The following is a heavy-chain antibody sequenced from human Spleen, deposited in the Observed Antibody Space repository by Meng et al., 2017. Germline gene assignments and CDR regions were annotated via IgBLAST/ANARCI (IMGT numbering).Heavy chain of an antibody. V-gene: IGHV4-39*07. CDR2: MYYSGST. J-gene: IGHJ6*02. Sequence: SETLSLTCTVSGGSISSSPYYWGWIRQPPGKGLEWIASMYYSGSTYYNPSLKSRVTISVDTSKNQFSLKLSSVTAADTAVYYCARGYCSGGSCYSILDYYGMDVWGQGTTVTVSS. CDR3: ARGYCSGGSCYSILDYYGMDV. D-gene: IGHD2-15*01. CDR1: GGSISSSPYY.